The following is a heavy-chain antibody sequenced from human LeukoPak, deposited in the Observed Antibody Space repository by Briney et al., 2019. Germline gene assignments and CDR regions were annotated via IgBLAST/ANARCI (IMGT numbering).Heavy chain of an antibody. Sequence: GGSLRLSCAASGFTFSSYCMHWVRQGPGKGLVWVSRINSDGSSTNYADSVKGRFTISRDDAKNSLYLQMDSLRAEDTAVYYCARRFDYWGQGTLVTVSS. J-gene: IGHJ4*02. CDR3: ARRFDY. CDR1: GFTFSSYC. V-gene: IGHV3-74*01. CDR2: INSDGSST.